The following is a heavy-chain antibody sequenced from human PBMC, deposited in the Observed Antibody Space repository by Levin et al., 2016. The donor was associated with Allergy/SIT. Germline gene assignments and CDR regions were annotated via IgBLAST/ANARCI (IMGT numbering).Heavy chain of an antibody. J-gene: IGHJ6*02. V-gene: IGHV4-61*02. D-gene: IGHD1-26*01. CDR1: GGSISSGSYY. CDR3: AREWELPYYYYYGMDV. Sequence: SETLSLTCTVSGGSISSGSYYWSWIRQPAGKGLEWIGRIYTSGSTNYNPSLKSRVTISVDTSKNQFSLKLSSVTAADTAVYYCAREWELPYYYYYGMDVWGQGTTVTVSS. CDR2: IYTSGST.